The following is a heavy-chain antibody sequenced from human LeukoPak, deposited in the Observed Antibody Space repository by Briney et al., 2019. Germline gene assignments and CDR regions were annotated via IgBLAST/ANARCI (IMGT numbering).Heavy chain of an antibody. CDR2: ISAYNGDP. CDR1: GYTFNNFG. V-gene: IGHV1-18*01. J-gene: IGHJ5*02. Sequence: ASVKVSCKASGYTFNNFGINWVRQAPGQGLDWIGWISAYNGDPKYAQKSHGRVTMTKDTSTSTAYMELRSLRSDDTAVYYCARDAPLYFSSWTSDHWGQGTLVTVSS. CDR3: ARDAPLYFSSWTSDH. D-gene: IGHD6-13*01.